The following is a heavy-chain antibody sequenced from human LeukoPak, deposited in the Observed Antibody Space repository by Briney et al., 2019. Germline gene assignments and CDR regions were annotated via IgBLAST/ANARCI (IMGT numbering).Heavy chain of an antibody. Sequence: PSETLSLTCTVSGGSISSYYWSWIRQPPGKGLEWIGYIYYSGSTNYNPSLKSRVTISVDTSKNQFSLKLSSVTAADTAVYYCAGSSSIAAGIFDYWGQGTLVTVSS. CDR1: GGSISSYY. J-gene: IGHJ4*02. CDR2: IYYSGST. V-gene: IGHV4-59*01. CDR3: AGSSSIAAGIFDY. D-gene: IGHD6-6*01.